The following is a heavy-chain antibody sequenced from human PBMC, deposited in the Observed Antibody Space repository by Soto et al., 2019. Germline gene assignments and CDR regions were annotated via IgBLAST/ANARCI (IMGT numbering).Heavy chain of an antibody. J-gene: IGHJ4*02. V-gene: IGHV4-30-4*01. Sequence: SETLSLTCTVSGGSISSGDYYWSWIRQPPGKGLEWIGYIYYSGSTYYNPSLTSRVSISINTSKNQFSLKPNSVTAADTAVYYCTRSFTGHSDYWGQGTLVTVSS. CDR2: IYYSGST. CDR1: GGSISSGDYY. CDR3: TRSFTGHSDY.